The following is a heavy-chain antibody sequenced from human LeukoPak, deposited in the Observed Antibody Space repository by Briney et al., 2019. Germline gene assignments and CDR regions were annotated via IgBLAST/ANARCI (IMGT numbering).Heavy chain of an antibody. CDR2: IFTSGST. D-gene: IGHD1-1*01. Sequence: SETLSLTCTASGGSISRYYWSWIRQPAGQGLEWIGRIFTSGSTNYNPSLKSRLTMSVDMSKNQFSLKLSYVTAADTAVYYCARGGDWNPFDYWGQGILVTVSS. J-gene: IGHJ4*02. CDR1: GGSISRYY. CDR3: ARGGDWNPFDY. V-gene: IGHV4-4*07.